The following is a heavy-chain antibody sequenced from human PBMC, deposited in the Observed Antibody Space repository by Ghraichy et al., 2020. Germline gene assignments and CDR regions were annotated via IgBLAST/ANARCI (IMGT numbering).Heavy chain of an antibody. V-gene: IGHV4-59*01. CDR2: IYYSGST. J-gene: IGHJ3*02. D-gene: IGHD3-10*01. CDR3: ARSRRTSGEFGAFDI. CDR1: GGSISSYY. Sequence: SETLSLTCTVSGGSISSYYWSWIRQPPGKGLEWIGYIYYSGSTNYNPSLKSRVTISKDTSKNQFSLKLSSVTAADTAVYYCARSRRTSGEFGAFDIWGQGTMVTVSS.